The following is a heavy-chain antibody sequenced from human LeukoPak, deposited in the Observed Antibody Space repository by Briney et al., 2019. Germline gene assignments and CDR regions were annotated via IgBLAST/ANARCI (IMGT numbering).Heavy chain of an antibody. Sequence: SETLSLTCTVSGGSTSSSRYSWGWIRQPPGKGLEWIGTIYDSGSTYYNPSLKSRVTISVDTSKNQFSLKLNSVTAADTAVYYCARHEGKGSGSYYSNFDYWGQGTLVTVSS. CDR1: GGSTSSSRYS. D-gene: IGHD3-10*01. J-gene: IGHJ4*02. V-gene: IGHV4-39*01. CDR3: ARHEGKGSGSYYSNFDY. CDR2: IYDSGST.